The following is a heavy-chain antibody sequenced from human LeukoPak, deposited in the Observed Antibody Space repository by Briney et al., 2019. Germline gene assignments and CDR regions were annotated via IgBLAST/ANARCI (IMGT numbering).Heavy chain of an antibody. V-gene: IGHV3-23*01. J-gene: IGHJ4*02. CDR2: ISGSGGST. Sequence: QAGGSLRLSCAASGFIFSSYPMSWVRQAPGKGLEWVSTISGSGGSTYYADSVKGRFTISRDNSKNTLYLQMISLRAEDTAVYYCAKGHYYDSSGYLYYFDYWGQGTLVTVSS. D-gene: IGHD3-22*01. CDR3: AKGHYYDSSGYLYYFDY. CDR1: GFIFSSYP.